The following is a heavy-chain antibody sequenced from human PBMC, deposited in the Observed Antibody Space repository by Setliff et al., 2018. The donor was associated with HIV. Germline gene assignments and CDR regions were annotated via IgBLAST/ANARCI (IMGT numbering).Heavy chain of an antibody. CDR1: GHTFTNYD. J-gene: IGHJ6*02. CDR3: ARGKGVGGVIITGGLDV. Sequence: ASVKVSCKPSGHTFTNYDIHWMRRATGQGLEWMGWMNPNSGVSGYALKFHDRVTMTRDTSITTACMELSSLTSEDTAVYYCARGKGVGGVIITGGLDVWGRGTTVTVSS. CDR2: MNPNSGVS. D-gene: IGHD3-10*01. V-gene: IGHV1-8*01.